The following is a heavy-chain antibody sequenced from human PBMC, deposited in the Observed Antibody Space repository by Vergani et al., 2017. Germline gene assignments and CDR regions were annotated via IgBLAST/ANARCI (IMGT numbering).Heavy chain of an antibody. CDR3: AICQLYFFVWGSSPLDY. Sequence: EVQLLESGGGVEQPGGSLRLSCAASGFTFSSYAMSWVRQAPGKGLEWVSAISGSGGSTYYADSVKGRFTISRANSKNTLYLQMNSLRAEDTAVYYCAICQLYFFVWGSSPLDYWGQGTLVTISS. J-gene: IGHJ4*02. CDR1: GFTFSSYA. CDR2: ISGSGGST. D-gene: IGHD3-16*01. V-gene: IGHV3-23*01.